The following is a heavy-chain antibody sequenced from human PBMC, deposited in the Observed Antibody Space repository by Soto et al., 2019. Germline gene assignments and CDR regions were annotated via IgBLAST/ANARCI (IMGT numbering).Heavy chain of an antibody. CDR1: RGSFRNYA. CDR3: ARGPDRSGFYLFYY. J-gene: IGHJ4*02. Sequence: ASVKVSCKASRGSFRNYAFSWVRQAPGQGLEWMGGIIPISGMTKYAQDFQGRVTVTADESTSTAYMELSSLRSEDTALYYCARGPDRSGFYLFYYWGRGTMVTVSS. CDR2: IIPISGMT. V-gene: IGHV1-69*13. D-gene: IGHD3-22*01.